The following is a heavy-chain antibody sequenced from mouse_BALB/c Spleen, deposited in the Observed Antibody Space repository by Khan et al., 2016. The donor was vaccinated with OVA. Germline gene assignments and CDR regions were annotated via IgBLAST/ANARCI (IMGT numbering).Heavy chain of an antibody. CDR1: GYSITSNYA. Sequence: EVQLQESGPGLVKPSQSLSLTCTVNGYSITSNYAWNWIRQFPGNKLEWMGYISYSGSTNYNPSLNSRISITRNTSKNQFFLLLHSGTTEDSATYYCARGNYYGYAFDYWGQGTSVTVSS. CDR3: ARGNYYGYAFDY. J-gene: IGHJ4*01. CDR2: ISYSGST. V-gene: IGHV3-2*02. D-gene: IGHD1-1*01.